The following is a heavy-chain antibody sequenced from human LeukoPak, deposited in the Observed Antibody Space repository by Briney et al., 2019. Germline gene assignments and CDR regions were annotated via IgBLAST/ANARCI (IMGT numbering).Heavy chain of an antibody. CDR2: ISYAVSNK. CDR1: GFTFSSYG. J-gene: IGHJ4*02. CDR3: AKANTAMSYFDY. Sequence: GGSLRLSCAASGFTFSSYGMHWVRQSPGKGLEWVAVISYAVSNKYYADSVKGRLTISRDNSKNTLYLQMDSLRAEDTAVYYCAKANTAMSYFDYWGQGTLVTVSS. V-gene: IGHV3-30*18. D-gene: IGHD5-18*01.